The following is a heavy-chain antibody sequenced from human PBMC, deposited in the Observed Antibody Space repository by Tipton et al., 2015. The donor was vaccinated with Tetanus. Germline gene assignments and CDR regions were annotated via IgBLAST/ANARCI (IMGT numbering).Heavy chain of an antibody. J-gene: IGHJ4*02. CDR3: ASPVRAHLYAFDY. CDR2: IKPDGGEK. Sequence: SLRLSCAASGFTFSRSWMTWVRQTPGKGLEWVANIKPDGGEKYYVDSVKGRFTISRDNSLNTLYLQMNSLRAEDTGIYYCASPVRAHLYAFDYWGQGSLVTVS. CDR1: GFTFSRSW. D-gene: IGHD2-2*02. V-gene: IGHV3-7*03.